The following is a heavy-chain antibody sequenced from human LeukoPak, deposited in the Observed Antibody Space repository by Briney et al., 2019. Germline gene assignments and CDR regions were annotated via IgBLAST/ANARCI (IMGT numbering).Heavy chain of an antibody. V-gene: IGHV4-34*01. J-gene: IGHJ4*02. CDR1: GGSFSDYY. Sequence: KPSETLSLTCGVYGGSFSDYYWSWIRQPPGKGLEWIGDIDLTESPNYNPSLRGRVTISVDTSKNQFSLKLTSVTAADTAVYFCARWRRFYFDYWGQGTLVTVSS. CDR2: IDLTESP. CDR3: ARWRRFYFDY. D-gene: IGHD4-17*01.